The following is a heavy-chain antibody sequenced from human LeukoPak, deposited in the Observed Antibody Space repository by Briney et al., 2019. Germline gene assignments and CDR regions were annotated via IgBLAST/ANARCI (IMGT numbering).Heavy chain of an antibody. CDR1: GYAFTGYY. Sequence: ASVNVSCKASGYAFTGYYMHWVRQAPGQGLEWIGWINPNSGGTNYAQKFQGRVTMIRDTSISTAYMELSRLRSDGTAVYYCAHGITMVREGNWFDPWGQGTLVTVSS. V-gene: IGHV1-2*02. CDR2: INPNSGGT. J-gene: IGHJ5*02. D-gene: IGHD3-10*01. CDR3: AHGITMVREGNWFDP.